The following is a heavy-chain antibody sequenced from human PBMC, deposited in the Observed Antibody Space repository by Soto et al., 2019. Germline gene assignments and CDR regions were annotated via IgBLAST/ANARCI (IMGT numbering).Heavy chain of an antibody. D-gene: IGHD3-3*01. J-gene: IGHJ6*02. CDR2: IYYSGNT. CDR1: GDSMSPFY. Sequence: QVPLQESGPGLVKPSETLSLTCTVSGDSMSPFYWNWIRQSPGKGLEWIGYIYYSGNTNYNPYLMSRVSISVDSSKNQFYLKLSSVTAADTAVYYCARGVYYYWSGYYAGSGLDVWGQGTKVTVSS. V-gene: IGHV4-59*13. CDR3: ARGVYYYWSGYYAGSGLDV.